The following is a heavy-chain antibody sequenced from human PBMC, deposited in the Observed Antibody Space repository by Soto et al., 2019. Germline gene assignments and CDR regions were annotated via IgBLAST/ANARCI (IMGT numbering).Heavy chain of an antibody. CDR2: IIPIFGTA. CDR1: GGGFSSYA. J-gene: IGHJ6*02. Sequence: SVKGSCKTVGGGFSSYAIGWVRQTPVQGLEWMGGIIPIFGTANYAQKFQGRVTITADESTSTAYMELSSLRSEDTAVYYCARGGVEMATKIESYYYYGMDVWGQGTTVTVSS. D-gene: IGHD5-12*01. CDR3: ARGGVEMATKIESYYYYGMDV. V-gene: IGHV1-69*13.